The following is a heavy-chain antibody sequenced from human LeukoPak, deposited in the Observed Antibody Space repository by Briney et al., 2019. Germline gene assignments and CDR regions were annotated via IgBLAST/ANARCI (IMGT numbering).Heavy chain of an antibody. V-gene: IGHV1-18*01. CDR2: ISSYNGYK. D-gene: IGHD6-19*01. J-gene: IGHJ3*02. CDR3: ARFGLGKHIEVAGIPFDI. Sequence: ASVQDSCKASGDTFTSYAITWVRRPPGQGLEWMGWISSYNGYKNYAQKLQGRVTMTTDTSKNIAYMELRSLRSDDAALYYCARFGLGKHIEVAGIPFDIWGQGTMVTVSS. CDR1: GDTFTSYA.